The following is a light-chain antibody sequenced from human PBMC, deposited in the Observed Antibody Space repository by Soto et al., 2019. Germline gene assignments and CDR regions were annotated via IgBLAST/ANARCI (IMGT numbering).Light chain of an antibody. J-gene: IGLJ1*01. V-gene: IGLV1-47*01. CDR1: SSNIGSNT. Sequence: QSVLTQPPSASGTPGQRVTISCSGSSSNIGSNTVNWYQQLPGTAPKLLIYRNSQRPSGVPDRFSGSKSGTSASLAISGLRSEDEADYYCAAWDDNLRGLYVFGAGTKVTVL. CDR2: RNS. CDR3: AAWDDNLRGLYV.